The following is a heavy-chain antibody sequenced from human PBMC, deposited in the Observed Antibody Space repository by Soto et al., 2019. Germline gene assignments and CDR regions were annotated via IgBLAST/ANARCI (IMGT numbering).Heavy chain of an antibody. CDR1: GGSISSSNW. Sequence: SETLSLTCAVSGGSISSSNWWSWVRRPPGKGLEWIGEIYHSGSTNYNPSLKSRVTISVDKSKNQFSLKLSSVTAADTAVYYCARGTYSSSWYVEGFDPWGQGTLVTVSS. J-gene: IGHJ5*02. CDR2: IYHSGST. D-gene: IGHD6-13*01. V-gene: IGHV4-4*02. CDR3: ARGTYSSSWYVEGFDP.